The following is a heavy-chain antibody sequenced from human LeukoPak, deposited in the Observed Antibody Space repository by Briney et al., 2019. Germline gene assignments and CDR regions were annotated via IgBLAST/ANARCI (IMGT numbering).Heavy chain of an antibody. CDR2: INTNGDST. CDR1: GFTFDTYK. J-gene: IGHJ1*01. CDR3: ARSSVEMTTIFAEYFDH. D-gene: IGHD5-24*01. V-gene: IGHV3-64*01. Sequence: QAAGSLRLSCAASGFTFDTYKMHWVRQAPGKGLEYVSGINTNGDSTYYVTSVRGRFMTSKDNIRNTLYLQMGSLRAEDTAVYYCARSSVEMTTIFAEYFDHWGRGTLVSDPS.